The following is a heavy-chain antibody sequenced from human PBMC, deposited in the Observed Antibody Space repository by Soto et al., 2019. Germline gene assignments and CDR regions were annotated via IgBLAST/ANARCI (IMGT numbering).Heavy chain of an antibody. CDR1: GFTFSSYA. Sequence: EVQLLESGGGLVQPGGSLRLSCAASGFTFSSYAMSWVRQAPGKGLEWVSTISGIGGSTYYADSVKGRFTISSDNSKNTLYLQMYSMSAEDTAVYYCVKDSINWELSVLDYYVMDVRGEGTMVTVYS. V-gene: IGHV3-23*01. CDR2: ISGIGGST. CDR3: VKDSINWELSVLDYYVMDV. D-gene: IGHD1-26*01. J-gene: IGHJ6*01.